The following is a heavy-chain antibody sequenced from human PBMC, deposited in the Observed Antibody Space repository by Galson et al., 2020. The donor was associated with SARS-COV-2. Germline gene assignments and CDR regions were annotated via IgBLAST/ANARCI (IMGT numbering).Heavy chain of an antibody. V-gene: IGHV4-38-2*01. J-gene: IGHJ2*01. Sequence: SQTLSLTCAVSGYSISSDFYWGWIRQPPGKGLEWIGNIYHSGSTYYNPSLKSRVTISIDKSKNQFSLKLSSVTAADTAVYYCARPSSSGYYSVWYFDLWGRGTLVTGSS. D-gene: IGHD3-22*01. CDR1: GYSISSDFY. CDR2: IYHSGST. CDR3: ARPSSSGYYSVWYFDL.